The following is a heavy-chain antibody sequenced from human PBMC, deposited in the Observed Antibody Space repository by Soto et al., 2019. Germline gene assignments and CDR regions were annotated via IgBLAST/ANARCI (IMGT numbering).Heavy chain of an antibody. CDR1: GGSIRSYY. J-gene: IGHJ5*02. D-gene: IGHD2-2*01. V-gene: IGHV4-30-4*01. CDR3: ARGGVLVPAALRDWFDP. CDR2: IYYSGST. Sequence: SETLSLTCTFSGGSIRSYYWSLIRQPPGKGLEWIGYIYYSGSTYYNPSLKSRVTISVDTSKNQFSLKLSSVTAADTAVYYCARGGVLVPAALRDWFDPWGQGTLVTVSS.